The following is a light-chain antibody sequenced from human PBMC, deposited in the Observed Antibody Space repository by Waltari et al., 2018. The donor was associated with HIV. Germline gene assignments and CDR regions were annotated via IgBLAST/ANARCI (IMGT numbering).Light chain of an antibody. CDR2: DAS. CDR3: QQYSRWPPTWT. V-gene: IGKV3-15*01. CDR1: ENIRNN. Sequence: RATLSCRSSENIRNNLAWYQQKPGQAPRLLFYDASARATGVPARFSGSGSGTEFTLTISGLQSEDFAIYYCQQYSRWPPTWTFGQGTKVDVK. J-gene: IGKJ1*01.